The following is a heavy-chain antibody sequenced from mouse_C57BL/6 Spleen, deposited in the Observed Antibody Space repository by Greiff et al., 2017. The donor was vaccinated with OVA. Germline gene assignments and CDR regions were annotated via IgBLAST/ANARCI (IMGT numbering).Heavy chain of an antibody. D-gene: IGHD1-1*01. V-gene: IGHV5-4*03. CDR3: ARVRVATPFDY. CDR1: GFTFGSYA. Sequence: EVKLQESGGGLVKPGGSRKLSFPASGFTFGSYAMSWFRRPPEKRLRWFATISDGGSYTYYPDNVKGRFTISRDNAKNNLYLQMSHLKSEDTAMYYCARVRVATPFDYWGQGTTLTVSS. J-gene: IGHJ2*01. CDR2: ISDGGSYT.